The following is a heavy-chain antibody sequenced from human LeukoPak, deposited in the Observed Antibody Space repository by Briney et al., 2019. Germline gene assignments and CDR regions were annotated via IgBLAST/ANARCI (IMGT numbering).Heavy chain of an antibody. J-gene: IGHJ4*02. CDR1: GFTFDDYA. CDR2: ISWNSGSI. CDR3: AKDVEYQLIEGGALDY. Sequence: PGRSLRLSCAASGFTFDDYAMHWVRRAPGKGLEWVSGISWNSGSIGYADSMKGRFTISRDNAKNSLYLQMNSLRPEDMALYYCAKDVEYQLIEGGALDYWGQGTLVTVSS. D-gene: IGHD2-2*01. V-gene: IGHV3-9*03.